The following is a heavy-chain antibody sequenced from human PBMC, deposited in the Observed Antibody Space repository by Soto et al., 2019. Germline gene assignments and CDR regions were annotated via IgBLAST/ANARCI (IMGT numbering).Heavy chain of an antibody. Sequence: GASVKVSCKASGYTFTSYGISWVRQAPGQGLEWMAWISTYNGNTKYAQKLQGRVTMTTDTSTSTAYMELRSLRSDDTAVYYCAREYCSGARCYSADYWGQGSLVTVS. J-gene: IGHJ4*02. CDR1: GYTFTSYG. V-gene: IGHV1-18*01. D-gene: IGHD2-15*01. CDR3: AREYCSGARCYSADY. CDR2: ISTYNGNT.